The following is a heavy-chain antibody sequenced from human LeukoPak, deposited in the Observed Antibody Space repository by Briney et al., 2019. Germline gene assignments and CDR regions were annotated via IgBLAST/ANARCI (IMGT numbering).Heavy chain of an antibody. Sequence: SETLSLTCTVSGGSISSYYWSWIRQPPGKGLEWIGYIYYSESTNYNPSLKSRVTISVDTSKNQFSLKLSSVTAADTAVYYCARVITIFGVTYYGMDVWGQGTTVTVSS. J-gene: IGHJ6*02. D-gene: IGHD3-3*01. CDR3: ARVITIFGVTYYGMDV. V-gene: IGHV4-59*01. CDR2: IYYSEST. CDR1: GGSISSYY.